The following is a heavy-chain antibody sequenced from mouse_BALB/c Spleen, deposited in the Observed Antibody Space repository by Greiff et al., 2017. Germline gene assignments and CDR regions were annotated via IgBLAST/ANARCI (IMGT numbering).Heavy chain of an antibody. CDR3: ARTMITTRDWFAY. V-gene: IGHV2-9*02. J-gene: IGHJ3*01. CDR2: IWAGGST. Sequence: QVQLKESGPGLVAPSQSLSITCTVSGFSLTSYGVHWVRQPPGKGLEWLGVIWAGGSTNYNSALMSRLSISKDNSKSQVFLKMNSLQTDDTAMYYCARTMITTRDWFAYWGQGTLVTVSA. D-gene: IGHD2-4*01. CDR1: GFSLTSYG.